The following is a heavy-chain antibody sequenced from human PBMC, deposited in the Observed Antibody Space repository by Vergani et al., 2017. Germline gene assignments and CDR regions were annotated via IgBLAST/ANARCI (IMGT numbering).Heavy chain of an antibody. CDR2: ISYDGSNK. Sequence: QVQLVESGGGVVQPGRSLRLSCAASGFTFSSYGMHWVRQAPGKGLEWVAVISYDGSNKYYADSVKGRFTISRDNSKNTLYLQMNSLRAEDTAVYYCAKCMGAARPEDYYYGMDVWGQGTTVTVSS. CDR1: GFTFSSYG. V-gene: IGHV3-30*18. CDR3: AKCMGAARPEDYYYGMDV. J-gene: IGHJ6*02. D-gene: IGHD6-6*01.